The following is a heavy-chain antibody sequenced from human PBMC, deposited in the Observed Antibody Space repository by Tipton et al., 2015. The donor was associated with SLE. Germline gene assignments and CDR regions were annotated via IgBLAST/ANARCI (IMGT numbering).Heavy chain of an antibody. CDR3: AVDDAFDI. V-gene: IGHV4-59*11. CDR1: GGSISSHY. J-gene: IGHJ3*02. CDR2: IYFTGST. Sequence: TLSLTCTVSGGSISSHYWSWIRQPPGKGLEWIGYIYFTGSTNYNPSLKSRVTISVDMSKNQFSLKLTSVTAADTAVYYCAVDDAFDIWGQGTMVTVSS.